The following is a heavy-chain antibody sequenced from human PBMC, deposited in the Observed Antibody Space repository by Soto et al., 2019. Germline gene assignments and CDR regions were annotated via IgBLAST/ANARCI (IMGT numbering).Heavy chain of an antibody. V-gene: IGHV4-59*08. Sequence: QVQLQESGPGLVKPSETLSLTCTVSGGSISNYYWCWIRQPPGKGLEWIGYIYYSGSTNYNPSLKSRVTISVDTSKNQFSLKLSSVTAADTAVYYCASLRGYCSGASCYSGYYYYMNVWGKGTTVTVSS. D-gene: IGHD2-15*01. CDR2: IYYSGST. J-gene: IGHJ6*03. CDR3: ASLRGYCSGASCYSGYYYYMNV. CDR1: GGSISNYY.